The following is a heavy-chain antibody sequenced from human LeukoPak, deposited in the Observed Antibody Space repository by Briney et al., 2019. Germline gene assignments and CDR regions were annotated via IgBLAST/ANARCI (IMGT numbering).Heavy chain of an antibody. CDR1: GFTFNCAW. D-gene: IGHD1-7*01. V-gene: IGHV3-15*04. CDR3: TTDEDWNYARKDV. J-gene: IGHJ6*02. Sequence: GGSLRLSCAASGFTFNCAWMSWVRQVPGKGLEWVGQTVSEIDGGTTDYAAPVKGRFTISRDDSKSTLYLQMNSLKIEDTAVYYCTTDEDWNYARKDVWGQGATVIVSS. CDR2: TVSEIDGGTT.